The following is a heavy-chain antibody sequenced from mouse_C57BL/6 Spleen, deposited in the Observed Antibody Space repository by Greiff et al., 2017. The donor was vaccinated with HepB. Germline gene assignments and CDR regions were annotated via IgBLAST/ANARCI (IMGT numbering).Heavy chain of an antibody. J-gene: IGHJ2*01. CDR3: VRHQSYYFDY. CDR1: GFSFNTYA. V-gene: IGHV10-1*01. CDR2: IRSKSNNYAT. Sequence: EVHLVESGGGLVQPKGSLKLSCAASGFSFNTYAMNWVRQAPGKGLEWVARIRSKSNNYATYYADSVKDRFTISRDDSESMLYLQMNNLKTEDTAMYYCVRHQSYYFDYWGQGTTLTVSS.